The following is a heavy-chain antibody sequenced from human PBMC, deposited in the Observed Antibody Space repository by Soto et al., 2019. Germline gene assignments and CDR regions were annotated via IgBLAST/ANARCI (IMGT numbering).Heavy chain of an antibody. D-gene: IGHD2-2*01. CDR3: ARQGGIVVVPAAIYYYYGMDV. CDR2: IYYSGST. CDR1: GGSISSSSYY. V-gene: IGHV4-39*01. Sequence: QLQLQESGPGLVKPSETLSLTCTVSGGSISSSSYYWGWIRQPPGKGLEWIGRIYYSGSTYYNPSLKSRVTIHVDTSKHQFSLKLSCVTAADTAVYYCARQGGIVVVPAAIYYYYGMDVWGQGTTVTVSS. J-gene: IGHJ6*02.